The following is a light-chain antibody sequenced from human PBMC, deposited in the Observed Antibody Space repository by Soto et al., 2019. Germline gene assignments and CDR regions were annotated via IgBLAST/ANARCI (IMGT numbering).Light chain of an antibody. CDR1: QGISNY. CDR2: AAS. Sequence: DIQMTQSPSSLSASGGDRVTITFRASQGISNYLAWYQQKPGKVPKLLIYAASTLQSGVPSRFSGSGSGTDFTITISSMHPEDVATYYCQKYNSAXPWTCGQATKV. J-gene: IGKJ1*01. V-gene: IGKV1-27*01. CDR3: QKYNSAXPWT.